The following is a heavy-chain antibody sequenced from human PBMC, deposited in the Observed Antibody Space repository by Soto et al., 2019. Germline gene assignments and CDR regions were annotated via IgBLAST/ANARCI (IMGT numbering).Heavy chain of an antibody. CDR2: IYHSGST. CDR1: GDSISSSSYF. J-gene: IGHJ4*02. Sequence: SETLSLTCTVSGDSISSSSYFWGWVRQPPGKGLEWIGSIYHSGSTYYNPSLKSRVTISISADTSKSQFSLKLNSVTAADTAVYFCARTTGGSFLDYWGQGTLVTVSS. V-gene: IGHV4-39*01. CDR3: ARTTGGSFLDY. D-gene: IGHD2-15*01.